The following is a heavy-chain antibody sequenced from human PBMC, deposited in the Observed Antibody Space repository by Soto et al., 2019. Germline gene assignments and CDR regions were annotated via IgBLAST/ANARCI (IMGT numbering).Heavy chain of an antibody. J-gene: IGHJ4*02. CDR1: GFTFSGSN. D-gene: IGHD1-26*01. CDR3: TRLVEWGPGDNFEY. V-gene: IGHV3-73*02. Sequence: EVQLVESGGGLVQPGGSLNLSCAASGFTFSGSNVHWVRQASGKGLEWVGRIRSKADSYATAYAVSVTGRFTISRDDSKKTAYLQMNSLRTEDTGVYYCTRLVEWGPGDNFEYWGQGTLVTVSS. CDR2: IRSKADSYAT.